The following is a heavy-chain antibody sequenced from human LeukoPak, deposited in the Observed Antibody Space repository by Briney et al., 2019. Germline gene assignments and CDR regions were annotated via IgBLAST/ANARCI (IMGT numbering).Heavy chain of an antibody. CDR1: GFTFSSYA. V-gene: IGHV3-30*04. J-gene: IGHJ4*02. Sequence: GRSLRLSCAASGFTFSSYAMHWVRQAPGKGLEWVAVISYDGSNKYYADSVKGRFTISRDNSKNTLYLQMNSLRAEDTAVYYCARDSPSSPFDYWGQGTLVTVSS. CDR2: ISYDGSNK. D-gene: IGHD6-6*01. CDR3: ARDSPSSPFDY.